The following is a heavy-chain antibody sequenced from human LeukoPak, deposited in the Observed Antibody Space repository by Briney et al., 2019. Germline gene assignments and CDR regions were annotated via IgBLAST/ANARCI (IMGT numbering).Heavy chain of an antibody. V-gene: IGHV3-23*01. CDR1: GFTFSSYA. CDR3: AKHGKHPYDSSGYYVWYFDY. Sequence: QPGGSLRLSCAASGFTFSSYAMSWVRQAPGKGLEWVSAISGSGGSAYYADSVKGRFTISRDNSKNTLYLQMNSLRAEDTAVYYCAKHGKHPYDSSGYYVWYFDYWGQGTLVTVSS. CDR2: ISGSGGSA. D-gene: IGHD3-22*01. J-gene: IGHJ4*02.